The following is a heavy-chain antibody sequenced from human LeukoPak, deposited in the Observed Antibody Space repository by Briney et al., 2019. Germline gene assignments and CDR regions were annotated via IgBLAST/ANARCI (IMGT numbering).Heavy chain of an antibody. V-gene: IGHV3-48*04. Sequence: GGSLRLSCAASGFTFKIYGMNWVRQAPGKAPEWVSYISHTSDTIYYADSAKGRFTMSRDNARNSLFLQMDSLRAEDTALYYCARATRNGYDYWGQGTLVTVPS. J-gene: IGHJ4*02. CDR2: ISHTSDTI. CDR3: ARATRNGYDY. CDR1: GFTFKIYG. D-gene: IGHD5-24*01.